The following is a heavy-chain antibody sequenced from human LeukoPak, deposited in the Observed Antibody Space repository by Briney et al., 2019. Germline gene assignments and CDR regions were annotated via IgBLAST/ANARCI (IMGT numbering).Heavy chain of an antibody. J-gene: IGHJ4*02. CDR1: GFTFSSYS. CDR3: VPSSSAPDFDY. V-gene: IGHV3-21*01. D-gene: IGHD6-6*01. CDR2: ISSSSSYL. Sequence: GGSLRLSCAASGFTFSSYSMNWVRQSPGKGLEWVSSISSSSSYLYYADSVKGRFTISRDNAKNSLYLQMNSLRAEDTAVYYCVPSSSAPDFDYWGQGTLVTVSS.